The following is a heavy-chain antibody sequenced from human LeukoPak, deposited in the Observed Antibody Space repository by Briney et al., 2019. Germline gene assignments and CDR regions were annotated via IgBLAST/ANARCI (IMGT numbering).Heavy chain of an antibody. V-gene: IGHV4-61*02. CDR1: GGSISSGSHY. D-gene: IGHD3-3*01. CDR3: AALTIKTGRFDP. CDR2: IYTSGST. Sequence: SQTLSLNCTVSGGSISSGSHYWSWIGQPAGKGLEWIGRIYTSGSTNFNPSLKSRVTISVDTSKNQFSLKLSSVTAADTAVYYCAALTIKTGRFDPWGQGTLVTVSS. J-gene: IGHJ5*02.